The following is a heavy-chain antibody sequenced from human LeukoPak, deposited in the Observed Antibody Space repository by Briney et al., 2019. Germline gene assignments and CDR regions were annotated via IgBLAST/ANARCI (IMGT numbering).Heavy chain of an antibody. CDR2: TVSEIDGGTT. CDR1: GFTFNYAW. V-gene: IGHV3-15*04. Sequence: GGSLRLSCAASGFTFNYAWMSWVRQVPGKGLEWVGQTVSEIDGGTTDYAAPVKGRFAISRDDSKSTLYLQMNSLKIEDTAVYYCTTDEDWNYARKDVWGQGATVIVSS. D-gene: IGHD1-7*01. J-gene: IGHJ6*02. CDR3: TTDEDWNYARKDV.